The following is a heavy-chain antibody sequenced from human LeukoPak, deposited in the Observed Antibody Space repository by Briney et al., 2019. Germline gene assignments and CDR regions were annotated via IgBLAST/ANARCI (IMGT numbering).Heavy chain of an antibody. V-gene: IGHV4-59*01. Sequence: SETLSLTCTVSGGSISGYYWSWIRQPPGKGLEWIGYISYSGSTNYNPSLMTRVTISLDTSKIQFSLKLSSVTAADTAVYYCARGDNYYESSAWFEYWGQGTLVTVSS. CDR3: ARGDNYYESSAWFEY. CDR2: ISYSGST. D-gene: IGHD3-22*01. J-gene: IGHJ4*02. CDR1: GGSISGYY.